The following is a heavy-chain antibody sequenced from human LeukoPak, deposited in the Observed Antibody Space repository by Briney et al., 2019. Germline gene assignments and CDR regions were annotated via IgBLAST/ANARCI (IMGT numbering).Heavy chain of an antibody. CDR2: INHSGST. Sequence: SETLSPTCAVYGGSFSGYYWSWIRQPPGKGLEWIGEINHSGSTNYNPSLKSRVTISVDTSKNQFSLKLSSVTAADTAVYFCARVGSGLNLYYFDYWGQGILVTVSS. J-gene: IGHJ4*02. CDR1: GGSFSGYY. V-gene: IGHV4-34*01. CDR3: ARVGSGLNLYYFDY. D-gene: IGHD3-3*01.